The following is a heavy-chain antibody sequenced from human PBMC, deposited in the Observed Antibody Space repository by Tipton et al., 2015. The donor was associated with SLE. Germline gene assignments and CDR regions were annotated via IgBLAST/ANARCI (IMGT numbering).Heavy chain of an antibody. V-gene: IGHV4-59*01. CDR2: IYYSGNT. J-gene: IGHJ6*02. CDR3: ARSDQLLSSYSYGMDV. Sequence: TLSLTCTVSDDSFSSYYWSWIRQFPGKGLEWVGYIYYSGNTNYNPSLTSRVTISVDTSKNQFSLKLSSVTAPDTAVYYCARSDQLLSSYSYGMDVWGQGTTVTVSS. CDR1: DDSFSSYY. D-gene: IGHD2-2*01.